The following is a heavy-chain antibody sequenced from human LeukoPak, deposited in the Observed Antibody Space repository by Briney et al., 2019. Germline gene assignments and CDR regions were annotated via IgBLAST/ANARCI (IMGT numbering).Heavy chain of an antibody. CDR3: ARDHRLTTCGLGAY. D-gene: IGHD4-17*01. CDR1: GYTFTSSG. Sequence: ASVKVSCKASGYTFTSSGISWLRQAPGQGLEWMGWISAYNGNTNYAQKLQGRVTMTTDTSTSTAYMELRSLRSDDTAVYYCARDHRLTTCGLGAYWGQGTLVTVSS. V-gene: IGHV1-18*01. CDR2: ISAYNGNT. J-gene: IGHJ4*02.